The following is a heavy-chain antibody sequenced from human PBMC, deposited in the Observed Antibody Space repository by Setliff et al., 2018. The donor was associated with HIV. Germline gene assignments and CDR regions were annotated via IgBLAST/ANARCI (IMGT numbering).Heavy chain of an antibody. V-gene: IGHV4-59*11. Sequence: SETLSLTCTVSNGSISGHYWTWIRQPPGKGLEWIGHIYCSGSTYSNPSLKSRVTISEDTSKNQFSLKLSSVTAADTAVYYCARLTRSNYFDYWGQGTLVTVSS. D-gene: IGHD2-8*01. J-gene: IGHJ4*02. CDR1: NGSISGHY. CDR3: ARLTRSNYFDY. CDR2: IYCSGST.